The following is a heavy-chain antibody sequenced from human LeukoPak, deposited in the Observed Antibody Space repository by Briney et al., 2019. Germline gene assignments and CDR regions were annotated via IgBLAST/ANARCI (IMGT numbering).Heavy chain of an antibody. V-gene: IGHV4-39*01. J-gene: IGHJ6*02. D-gene: IGHD6-19*01. Sequence: SETLSLTRTVSGGSIGSSGFYWGWIRQPPGKGLEWIGSIYYNENTHYNPSLKSRVTISGDTSKNQVSLTLSSVTAADTAVYYCGRHVSSGWDYYNGLDVWGQGTTVTVSS. CDR3: GRHVSSGWDYYNGLDV. CDR2: IYYNENT. CDR1: GGSIGSSGFY.